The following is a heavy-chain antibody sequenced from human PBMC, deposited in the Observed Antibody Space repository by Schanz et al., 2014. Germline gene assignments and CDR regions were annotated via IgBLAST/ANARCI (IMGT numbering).Heavy chain of an antibody. Sequence: EVQLLESGGGLVQPGGSLRLSCAASGFTFSSYSMNSVRQAPGKGLEWVSYISSSSSTRYYADSVKGRFTISRDNSKNTLNLQMNSLRAEDTAVYYCAKGRFGELSAFDIWGQGTMVTVSP. J-gene: IGHJ3*02. CDR3: AKGRFGELSAFDI. D-gene: IGHD3-10*01. CDR2: ISSSSSTR. V-gene: IGHV3-48*01. CDR1: GFTFSSYS.